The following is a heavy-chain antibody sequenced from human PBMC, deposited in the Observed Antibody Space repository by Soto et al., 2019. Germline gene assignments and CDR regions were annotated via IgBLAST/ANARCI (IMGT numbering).Heavy chain of an antibody. CDR1: GGTFSSYA. J-gene: IGHJ4*02. D-gene: IGHD6-13*01. V-gene: IGHV1-69*13. CDR2: IIPIFGTA. CDR3: ARGRSSSPKGFDY. Sequence: SVKVFCKASGGTFSSYAISWVRQAPGQGLEWMGGIIPIFGTANYAQKFQGRVAITADESTSTAYMELSSLRSEDTAVYYCARGRSSSPKGFDYWGQGTLVTVSS.